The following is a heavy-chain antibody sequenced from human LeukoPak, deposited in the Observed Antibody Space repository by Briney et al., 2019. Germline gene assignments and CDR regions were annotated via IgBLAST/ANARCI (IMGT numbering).Heavy chain of an antibody. V-gene: IGHV4-38-2*02. Sequence: SETLSLTCTVSGASISSYYWSWIRQPPGKGLEWIGSIYHSGSTYYNPSLKSRVTISVDTSKNQFSLKLSSVTAADTAVYYCAREENSSSRIDYWGQGTLVTVSS. CDR3: AREENSSSRIDY. CDR2: IYHSGST. J-gene: IGHJ4*02. D-gene: IGHD6-13*01. CDR1: GASISSYY.